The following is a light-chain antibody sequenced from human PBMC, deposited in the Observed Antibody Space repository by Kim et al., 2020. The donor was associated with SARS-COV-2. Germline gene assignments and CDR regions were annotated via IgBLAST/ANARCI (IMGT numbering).Light chain of an antibody. J-gene: IGKJ4*01. CDR1: QSVSSSY. CDR3: QQYGSSPRT. CDR2: GAS. Sequence: PGERATLSCRASQSVSSSYLAWYQQKPGQAPRLLIYGASSRATGIPDRFSGSGSGTDFTLTISRLEPEDFAVYYCQQYGSSPRTFGGGTKVDIK. V-gene: IGKV3-20*01.